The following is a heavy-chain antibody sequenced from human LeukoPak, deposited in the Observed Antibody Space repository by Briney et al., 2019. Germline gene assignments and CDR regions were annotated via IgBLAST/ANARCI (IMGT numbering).Heavy chain of an antibody. CDR2: IRSKANSYAT. CDR3: TRRYDYGGNPRFAP. Sequence: GGSLRLSCAASGFTFSGSAMHWVRQASGEGLEWVGRIRSKANSYATAYAASVKGRLTISRDDSKNTAYLQMSSLKTEDTAVYYCTRRYDYGGNPRFAPWGQGTLVTVSS. CDR1: GFTFSGSA. D-gene: IGHD4-23*01. J-gene: IGHJ5*02. V-gene: IGHV3-73*01.